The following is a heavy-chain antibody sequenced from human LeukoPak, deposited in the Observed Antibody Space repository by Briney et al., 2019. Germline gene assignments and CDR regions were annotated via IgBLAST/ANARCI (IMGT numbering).Heavy chain of an antibody. CDR2: IWYDGSDK. J-gene: IGHJ3*02. Sequence: EGSLRLSCAASGFPFSSYGMHWVRQAPGKGLEWVAVIWYDGSDKYYADSVKGRFTISRDNSKNTLYLQMNSLRAEDTAVYYCAREKNDGFDIWGQGTMVTVAS. CDR3: AREKNDGFDI. V-gene: IGHV3-33*01. CDR1: GFPFSSYG.